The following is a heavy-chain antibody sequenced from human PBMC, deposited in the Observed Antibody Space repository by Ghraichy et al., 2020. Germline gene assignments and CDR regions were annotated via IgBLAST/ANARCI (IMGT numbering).Heavy chain of an antibody. V-gene: IGHV3-74*01. D-gene: IGHD2-8*02. CDR1: GFTFSSYW. CDR2: ISSDGSST. CDR3: AKGGRGTGDY. Sequence: LSLTCAASGFTFSSYWMHWVRQAPGKGLVWVSRISSDGSSTSYADSVKGRFTISRDNAKNTLYPQLNSLRADDTAVYYCAKGGRGTGDYWGQGTLVTVSS. J-gene: IGHJ4*02.